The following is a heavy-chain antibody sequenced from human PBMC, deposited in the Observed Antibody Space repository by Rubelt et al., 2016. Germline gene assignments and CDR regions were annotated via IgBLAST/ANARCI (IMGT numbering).Heavy chain of an antibody. Sequence: QLQLQESGPGLVKPSETLSLTCTVSGGSISSSSYYWGWIRQPPGKGLEWIGFIYYSGSTNYNPSLKSGVTISVDTSKNQFSLKLSSVTAADTAVYYCAREDSGYLYGMDVWGQGTTVTVSS. CDR1: GGSISSSSYY. J-gene: IGHJ6*02. CDR3: AREDSGYLYGMDV. V-gene: IGHV4-61*05. CDR2: IYYSGST. D-gene: IGHD5-12*01.